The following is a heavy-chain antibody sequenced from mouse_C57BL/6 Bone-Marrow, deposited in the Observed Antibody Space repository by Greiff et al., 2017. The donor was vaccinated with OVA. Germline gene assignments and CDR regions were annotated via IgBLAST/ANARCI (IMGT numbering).Heavy chain of an antibody. CDR2: ISSGCSYT. V-gene: IGHV5-6*02. CDR1: GFTFSSYG. CDR3: ARRNCRSCVWYFDV. D-gene: IGHD4-1*01. J-gene: IGHJ1*03. Sequence: EVKLVESGGDLVKPGGSLKLSCAASGFTFSSYGMSWVRQTPDKRLEWVATISSGCSYTYYQESVKGRFTISRDNATNTLYLQMRSLKSEDTAMYYFARRNCRSCVWYFDVWGTGTTVTVSS.